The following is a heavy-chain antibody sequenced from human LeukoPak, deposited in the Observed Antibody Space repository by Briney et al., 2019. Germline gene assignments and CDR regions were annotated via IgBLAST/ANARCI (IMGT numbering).Heavy chain of an antibody. D-gene: IGHD1-26*01. J-gene: IGHJ5*02. Sequence: PGGSLRLSCAASGFTFSSYDMNWVRQAPGKGLEWVSSISSTSNYINYADSVKGRFTISRDNAKSSLYLQMNSLRVEDTAVYYWARPLLGPYNWFAPGGRGALVTVS. V-gene: IGHV3-21*06. CDR1: GFTFSSYD. CDR3: ARPLLGPYNWFAP. CDR2: ISSTSNYI.